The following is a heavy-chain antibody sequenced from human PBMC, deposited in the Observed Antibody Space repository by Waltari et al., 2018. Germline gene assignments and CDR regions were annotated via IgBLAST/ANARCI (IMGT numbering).Heavy chain of an antibody. V-gene: IGHV3-74*01. CDR1: GFTFSSYW. CDR2: TNTAESRK. Sequence: EVQLVESWGGLVQPGGSLRLSCAASGFTFSSYWMHWVRQAPGKGLVWGARTNTAESRKSYANSAKGRSTISRDIAKNRLYLEMNSLRDEDTAVYYCAREEQWLVDYWGQGTMVTVSS. D-gene: IGHD6-19*01. CDR3: AREEQWLVDY. J-gene: IGHJ4*02.